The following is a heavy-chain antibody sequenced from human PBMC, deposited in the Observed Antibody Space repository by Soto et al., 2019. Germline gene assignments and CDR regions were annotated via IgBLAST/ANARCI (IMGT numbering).Heavy chain of an antibody. CDR1: GGSICSGGYS. CDR2: TYHTGTA. Sequence: PSESLSLTCAVSGGSICSGGYSWTWIRQPPGKGLEWVGHTYHTGTAYYSPSLKSRVTISVDTSKNQFSLKLTSATAEDTAIYYCAKAISGYNAPLDHWGQGTRVTVSS. V-gene: IGHV4-30-2*01. D-gene: IGHD5-12*01. J-gene: IGHJ4*02. CDR3: AKAISGYNAPLDH.